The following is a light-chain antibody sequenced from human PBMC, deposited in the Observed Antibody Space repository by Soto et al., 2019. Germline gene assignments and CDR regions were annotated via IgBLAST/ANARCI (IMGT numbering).Light chain of an antibody. CDR3: QQLNSYPFT. CDR1: QGIINY. CDR2: AAS. V-gene: IGKV1-9*01. J-gene: IGKJ2*01. Sequence: DIPLTQSPSFLSASVGDRVTITCRASQGIINYLAWYQQQPGKAPKLLIYAASTLQSGVPSRFSGSGSGTEFTLTISSLQPEDFATYYCQQLNSYPFTFGQGTKLEI.